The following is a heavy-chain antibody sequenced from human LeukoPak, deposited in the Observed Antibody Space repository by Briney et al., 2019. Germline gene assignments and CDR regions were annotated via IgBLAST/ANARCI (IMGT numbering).Heavy chain of an antibody. Sequence: SETLSLTCTVSGGSISSYYWGWIRQPPGKGLEWIGSIYYSGSTYYNPSLKGRVTISVDTSKNQFSLKLSSVTAADTAVYYCARLQKNYYDSSGYHNWFDPWGQGTLVTVSS. CDR1: GGSISSYY. CDR2: IYYSGST. V-gene: IGHV4-39*01. J-gene: IGHJ5*02. CDR3: ARLQKNYYDSSGYHNWFDP. D-gene: IGHD3-22*01.